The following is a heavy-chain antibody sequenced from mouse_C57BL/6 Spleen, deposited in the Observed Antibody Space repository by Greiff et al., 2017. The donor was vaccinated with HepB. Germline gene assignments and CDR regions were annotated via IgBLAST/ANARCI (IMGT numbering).Heavy chain of an antibody. Sequence: VQLKESVAELVRPGASVKLSCTASGFNIKNTYMHWVKQRPEQGLEWIGRIDPANGNTKYAPKFQGKATITADTSSNTAYLQLSSLTSEDTAIYYYAHYCYGSSSSFAYWGQGTLVTVSS. CDR2: IDPANGNT. CDR3: AHYCYGSSSSFAY. CDR1: GFNIKNTY. J-gene: IGHJ3*01. D-gene: IGHD1-1*01. V-gene: IGHV14-3*01.